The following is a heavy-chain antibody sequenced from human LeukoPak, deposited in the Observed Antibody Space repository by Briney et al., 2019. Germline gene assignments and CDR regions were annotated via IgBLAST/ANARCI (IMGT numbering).Heavy chain of an antibody. D-gene: IGHD3-9*01. V-gene: IGHV1-18*01. CDR3: ARDHDTDDDYYGMDV. Sequence: ASVKVSCKASGYTFTNYAISWVRQAPGQGLEWIGWISPHNGNTNYAQNLQGRVTVTTDTSTTTAYMEPRSLRSDDTAVYYCARDHDTDDDYYGMDVWGQGTTVTVSS. CDR2: ISPHNGNT. CDR1: GYTFTNYA. J-gene: IGHJ6*02.